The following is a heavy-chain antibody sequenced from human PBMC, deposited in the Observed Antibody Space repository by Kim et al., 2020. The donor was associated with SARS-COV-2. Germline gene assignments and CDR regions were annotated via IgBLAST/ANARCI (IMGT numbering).Heavy chain of an antibody. Sequence: GGSLRLSCAASGFTFSSYAMHWVRQAPGKGLEWVAVISYDGSNKYYADSVKGRFTISRDNSKNTLYLQMNSLRAEDTAVYYCARGQIYGDYPDYWGQGTLVTVSS. CDR1: GFTFSSYA. V-gene: IGHV3-30-3*01. J-gene: IGHJ4*02. CDR2: ISYDGSNK. CDR3: ARGQIYGDYPDY. D-gene: IGHD4-17*01.